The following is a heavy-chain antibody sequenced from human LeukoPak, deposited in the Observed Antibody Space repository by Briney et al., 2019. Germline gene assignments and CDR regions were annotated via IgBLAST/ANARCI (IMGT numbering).Heavy chain of an antibody. CDR1: GGSISSYY. CDR2: IYYSGST. Sequence: SETLSLTCTVSGGSISSYYWSWVRQPPGKGLEWIGSIYYSGSTYYNPSLKSRVTISVDTSKNQFSLKLSSVTAADTAVYYCARHVNMVRGVIISHYYYYMDVWGKGTTVTVSS. J-gene: IGHJ6*03. D-gene: IGHD3-10*01. V-gene: IGHV4-59*05. CDR3: ARHVNMVRGVIISHYYYYMDV.